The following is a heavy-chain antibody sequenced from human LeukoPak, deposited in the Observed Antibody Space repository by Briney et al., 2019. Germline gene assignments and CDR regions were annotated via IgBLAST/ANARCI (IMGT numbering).Heavy chain of an antibody. CDR1: GGTFSSYA. CDR2: IIPIFGTA. Sequence: SVKVSCKASGGTFSSYAISWVRQAPGQGLEWMGGIIPIFGTANYAQKFQGRVTITTDESTSTAYMELSSLRSEDTAVYYCARVGDFWSGQTDWFDPWGQGTLVTVSS. V-gene: IGHV1-69*05. D-gene: IGHD3-3*01. CDR3: ARVGDFWSGQTDWFDP. J-gene: IGHJ5*02.